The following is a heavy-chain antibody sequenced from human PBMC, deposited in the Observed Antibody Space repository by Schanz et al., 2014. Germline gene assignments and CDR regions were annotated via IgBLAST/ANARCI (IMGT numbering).Heavy chain of an antibody. J-gene: IGHJ4*02. CDR3: ASSGAGYSSSWDFDY. D-gene: IGHD6-13*01. CDR2: IIPILGIA. Sequence: QVQLVQSGAEVKKPGSSVKVSCKASGGTFSTYTIGWVRQAPGQGLEWMGRIIPILGIANYAQKFQGRVTITADKSTFTAYMDVSSLRSEDTAVYYCASSGAGYSSSWDFDYWGQGTLVTVSS. CDR1: GGTFSTYT. V-gene: IGHV1-69*02.